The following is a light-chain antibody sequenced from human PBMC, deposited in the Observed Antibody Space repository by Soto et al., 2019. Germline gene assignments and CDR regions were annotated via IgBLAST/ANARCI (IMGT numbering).Light chain of an antibody. CDR1: SSDVGSYNL. V-gene: IGLV2-23*02. Sequence: QSALTQPASVSGSPGQSITISCTGTSSDVGSYNLVSWYQQHPGKAPKLIIFEVNKRPSGVSNRFSGSKSGNTASLTISGLLAEDEADYYCCSYARRSTLYVFGTGTKLTVL. CDR2: EVN. J-gene: IGLJ1*01. CDR3: CSYARRSTLYV.